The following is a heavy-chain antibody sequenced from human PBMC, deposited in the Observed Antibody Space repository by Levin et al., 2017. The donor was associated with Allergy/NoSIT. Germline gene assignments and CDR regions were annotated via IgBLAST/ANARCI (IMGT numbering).Heavy chain of an antibody. D-gene: IGHD5-12*01. CDR2: INPNSGGT. CDR3: GVGEDIVATIPD. J-gene: IGHJ4*02. CDR1: GYTFTGYY. Sequence: GESLKISCKASGYTFTGYYMHWVRQAPGQGLEWMGWINPNSGGTNYAQKFQGRVTMTRDTSISTAYMELSRLRSDDTAVYYCGVGEDIVATIPDWGQGTLVTVSS. V-gene: IGHV1-2*02.